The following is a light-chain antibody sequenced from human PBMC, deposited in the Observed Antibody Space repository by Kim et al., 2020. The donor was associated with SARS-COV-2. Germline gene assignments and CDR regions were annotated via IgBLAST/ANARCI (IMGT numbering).Light chain of an antibody. V-gene: IGKV1-5*03. CDR1: QSISSW. CDR2: KAS. Sequence: ASVGDRVTITCRASQSISSWLAWYQQKPGKAPKLLIYKASSLESGVPSRFSGSGSGTEFTLTISSLQPDDFATYYCQQYNSYSGYTFGQGTKLEI. J-gene: IGKJ2*01. CDR3: QQYNSYSGYT.